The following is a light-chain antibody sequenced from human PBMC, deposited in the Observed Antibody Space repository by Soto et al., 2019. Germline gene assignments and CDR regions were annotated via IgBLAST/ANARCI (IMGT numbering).Light chain of an antibody. J-gene: IGLJ1*01. CDR2: EVS. V-gene: IGLV2-14*01. Sequence: QSALTQPPSVCGSPGQSITISCTGTSSDVGGYNYVSWYQQHPGKAPKLMIYEVSNRPSGVSNRFSGSKSGNTASLTISGLQAEDEADYYCSSYTSIITLYVFGSGTKVTVL. CDR3: SSYTSIITLYV. CDR1: SSDVGGYNY.